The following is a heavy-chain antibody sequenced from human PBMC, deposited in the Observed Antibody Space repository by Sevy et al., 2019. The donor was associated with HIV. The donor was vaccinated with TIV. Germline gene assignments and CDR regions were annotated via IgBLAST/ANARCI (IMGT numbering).Heavy chain of an antibody. D-gene: IGHD6-13*01. CDR3: AGGGQQLYFDY. CDR1: GFTFSSYA. J-gene: IGHJ4*02. V-gene: IGHV3-30-3*01. CDR2: ISYDGSNK. Sequence: GGSLRLSCAASGFTFSSYAMHWVRQAPGKGLEWVAVISYDGSNKYYADSVKGRFTISRDNSKNTLYLQMNSLRAEDTAVYYCAGGGQQLYFDYWGQGTLVTVSS.